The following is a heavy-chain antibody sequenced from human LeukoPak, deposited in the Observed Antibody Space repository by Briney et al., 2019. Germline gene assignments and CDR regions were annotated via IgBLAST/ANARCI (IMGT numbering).Heavy chain of an antibody. V-gene: IGHV1-18*01. CDR1: GYTFTSYG. Sequence: ASVKVSCKASGYTFTSYGISWVRQAPGQGLEWMGWISAYNGNTNYAQKLQGRVTMTTDTSTSTAYMELRSLRSDDTAVYYCARDIVLFDWLFYPYYYYGMDVWGQGTTVTVSS. CDR3: ARDIVLFDWLFYPYYYYGMDV. J-gene: IGHJ6*02. D-gene: IGHD3/OR15-3a*01. CDR2: ISAYNGNT.